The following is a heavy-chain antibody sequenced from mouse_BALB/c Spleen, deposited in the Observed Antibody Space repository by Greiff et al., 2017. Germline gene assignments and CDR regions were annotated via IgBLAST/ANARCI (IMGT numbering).Heavy chain of an antibody. J-gene: IGHJ2*01. Sequence: VQLQQSGAELAKPGASVKMSCKASGYTFTSYWMHWVKQRPGQGLEWIGYINPSTGYTEYNQKFKDKATLTADKSSSTAYMQLSSLTSEDSAVYYCARCGVTTALYYFDYWGQGTTLTVSS. CDR3: ARCGVTTALYYFDY. CDR2: INPSTGYT. CDR1: GYTFTSYW. V-gene: IGHV1-7*01. D-gene: IGHD1-2*01.